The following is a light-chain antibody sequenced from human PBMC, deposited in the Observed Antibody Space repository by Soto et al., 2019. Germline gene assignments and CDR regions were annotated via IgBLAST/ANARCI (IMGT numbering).Light chain of an antibody. V-gene: IGKV3-20*01. Sequence: EIVLTQSPCILSLSPGEGATLSCRASQSVRSNYLAWYQQKPGQTPRLLFYGASSRATGIPVRFSGSGAGTDFTLTISRLEPEDFAVYYCQQYANTPYTFGQGTKLEIK. CDR3: QQYANTPYT. CDR1: QSVRSNY. J-gene: IGKJ2*01. CDR2: GAS.